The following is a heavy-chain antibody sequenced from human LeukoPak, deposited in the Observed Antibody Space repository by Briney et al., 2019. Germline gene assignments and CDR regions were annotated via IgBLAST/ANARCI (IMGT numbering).Heavy chain of an antibody. V-gene: IGHV3-7*01. CDR1: GFSMSVYW. D-gene: IGHD3-22*01. CDR2: IKQDGSER. Sequence: GGSLRLSCEASGFSMSVYWMSWVRQAPGKGLEWVGNIKQDGSERNYVDSVKGRFTISRDNAKNSLYLQMDSLRAEDAAVYYCARDWGAYYHFFDYWGQGTLVTVSS. J-gene: IGHJ4*02. CDR3: ARDWGAYYHFFDY.